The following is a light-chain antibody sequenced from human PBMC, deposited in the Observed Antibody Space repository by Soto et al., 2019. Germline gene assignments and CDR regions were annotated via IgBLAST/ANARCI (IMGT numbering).Light chain of an antibody. Sequence: QSVLTQPPSASGTPGQRVTISCSGSSSNIGSNYVYWYQQLPGTATRLLIYSNNQRPSGVVVRFSGSKSGTSASLAISGPRSEDEADYYCAAWYGSLSGYVFGTGTKVTVL. J-gene: IGLJ1*01. CDR1: SSNIGSNY. CDR2: SNN. CDR3: AAWYGSLSGYV. V-gene: IGLV1-47*02.